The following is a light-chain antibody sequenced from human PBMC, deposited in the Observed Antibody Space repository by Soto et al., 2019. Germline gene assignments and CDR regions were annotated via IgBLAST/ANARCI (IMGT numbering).Light chain of an antibody. CDR1: SSDVGNYNY. Sequence: QSVLTQPPSASGSPGQSVTISCTGTSSDVGNYNYVSWYQQYPGKAPKLMIYEVNKRPSGVPDRFSGSKSGNTASLTVSGVQAADEADYYCTSYAAGKNVVFGGGTKLTVL. J-gene: IGLJ2*01. CDR3: TSYAAGKNVV. CDR2: EVN. V-gene: IGLV2-8*01.